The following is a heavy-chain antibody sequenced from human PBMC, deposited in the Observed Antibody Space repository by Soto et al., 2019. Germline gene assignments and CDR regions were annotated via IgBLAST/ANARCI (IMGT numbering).Heavy chain of an antibody. CDR2: ICYSGNA. J-gene: IGHJ4*02. Sequence: QVQLQESGPGLVKPSQTLCLTCSVSGGSVSSDDYCWSWIRQPPGEGLEWIGYICYSGNAFYSPSLESRVTISVDTSKSQFSLNLSSVTAADTAVYYCARERRGCSGSRCYGPDYWGQGTLVTVSS. CDR3: ARERRGCSGSRCYGPDY. V-gene: IGHV4-30-4*01. D-gene: IGHD2-2*01. CDR1: GGSVSSDDYC.